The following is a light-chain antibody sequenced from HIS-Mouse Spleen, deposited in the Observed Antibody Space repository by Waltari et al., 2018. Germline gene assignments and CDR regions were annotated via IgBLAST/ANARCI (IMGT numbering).Light chain of an antibody. Sequence: QSALTQPPSVSGSPGQSLTISCTGTSSDVGCYNLVSWYQQHPGKAPKLMIYEGSKRPSGVSNRFSGSKSGNTASLTISGLQAEDEADYYCCSYAGSSTHYVFGTGTKVTVL. CDR1: SSDVGCYNL. CDR3: CSYAGSSTHYV. CDR2: EGS. V-gene: IGLV2-23*01. J-gene: IGLJ1*01.